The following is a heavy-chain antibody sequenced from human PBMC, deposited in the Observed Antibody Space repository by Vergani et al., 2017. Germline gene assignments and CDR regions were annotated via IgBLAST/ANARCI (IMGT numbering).Heavy chain of an antibody. V-gene: IGHV1-18*04. CDR3: ARDPDIVVVPAAPYYYYYYGMDV. CDR1: GYTFTSYG. CDR2: INAYNGNT. Sequence: QVQLVQSGAEVKKPGASVKVSCKASGYTFTSYGISWVRQAPGQGLEWMGWINAYNGNTNYAQKLQGRVTMTTDTSTSTAYMELRSLRSDDTAVYYCARDPDIVVVPAAPYYYYYYGMDVWGQXP. J-gene: IGHJ6*02. D-gene: IGHD2-2*01.